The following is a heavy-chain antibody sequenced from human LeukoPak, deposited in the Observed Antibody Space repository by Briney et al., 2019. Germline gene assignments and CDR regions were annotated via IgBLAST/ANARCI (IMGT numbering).Heavy chain of an antibody. D-gene: IGHD5-12*01. Sequence: PGGSLRHSCAASGFTFSSYGMHWVRQAPGKGLEWVAVISYDGSNKYYADSVKGRFTISRDNSKNTLYLQMNSLRAEDTAVYYCARVRYSGYDSPTYFDYWGLGTLVTAS. CDR3: ARVRYSGYDSPTYFDY. CDR2: ISYDGSNK. V-gene: IGHV3-30*19. CDR1: GFTFSSYG. J-gene: IGHJ4*02.